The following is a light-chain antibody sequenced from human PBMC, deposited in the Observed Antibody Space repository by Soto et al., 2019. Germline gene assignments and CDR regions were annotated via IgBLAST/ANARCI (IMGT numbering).Light chain of an antibody. CDR3: QQNSHWPPWT. Sequence: EIVLTQSPGTLSLSPGERATLSCRASENVRTFVDWYQQKPGQAPRLLIYGASNRATGIPARFSGSGSGTDFALTISDLEPEDFAVYYCQQNSHWPPWTFGQGTKVDIK. J-gene: IGKJ1*01. CDR2: GAS. V-gene: IGKV3-11*01. CDR1: ENVRTF.